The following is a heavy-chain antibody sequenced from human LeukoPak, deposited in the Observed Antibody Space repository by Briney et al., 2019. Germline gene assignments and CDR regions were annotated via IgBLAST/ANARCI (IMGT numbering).Heavy chain of an antibody. D-gene: IGHD3-22*01. J-gene: IGHJ4*02. V-gene: IGHV5-51*01. CDR3: ARLYYYDSSGYYSPGDY. Sequence: GESLKISCKGSGYSFTSYWIGWVRQMPGKGLEWMGIIYPGGSDTRYSPSFQGQVTISADKSISTAYLQWSSLKASDTAMYYCARLYYYDSSGYYSPGDYWGQGTLVTVSS. CDR1: GYSFTSYW. CDR2: IYPGGSDT.